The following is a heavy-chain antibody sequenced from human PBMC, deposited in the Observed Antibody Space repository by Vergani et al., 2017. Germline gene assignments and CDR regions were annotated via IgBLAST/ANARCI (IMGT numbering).Heavy chain of an antibody. D-gene: IGHD1-14*01. CDR2: TWHDGNNK. CDR3: ARDLRLLYNRFDP. CDR1: GFTFNQYG. V-gene: IGHV3-33*01. J-gene: IGHJ5*02. Sequence: QVQLVESGGGVVQPGRSLRLSCAASGFTFNQYGMHWVRQAPGKGLEWVAVTWHDGNNKQYADSVKGRFTISRDNSKSTMSLQMNSLRDEDTGVYYCARDLRLLYNRFDPWGQGTLVTVSS.